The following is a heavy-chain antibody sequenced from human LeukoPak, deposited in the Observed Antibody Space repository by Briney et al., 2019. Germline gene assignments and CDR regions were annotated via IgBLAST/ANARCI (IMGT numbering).Heavy chain of an antibody. Sequence: PGGSLRLSCAASGFTFKSYAMSWVRQAPGKGLEWVSAISGSGGRTYYADSVKGRFTISRDNSKNTLYLQMNSLRVEDTAVYYCAKDMSSDSGSWNGYFDYWGQGSLGTVSS. D-gene: IGHD1-26*01. J-gene: IGHJ4*02. CDR1: GFTFKSYA. V-gene: IGHV3-23*01. CDR3: AKDMSSDSGSWNGYFDY. CDR2: ISGSGGRT.